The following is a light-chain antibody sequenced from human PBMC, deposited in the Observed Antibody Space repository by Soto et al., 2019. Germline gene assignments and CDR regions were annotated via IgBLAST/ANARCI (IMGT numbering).Light chain of an antibody. CDR1: QSVSSN. Sequence: EIVLTQSPVTVSLSPGERATLSCRASQSVSSNLAGYQQRPGQAPRLLIFDASRRATGIPARFSGSGFGTEFTLVISSLEPEDFSVYYCQHRRNWPWTFGQGTKVEIK. V-gene: IGKV3-11*01. CDR2: DAS. J-gene: IGKJ1*01. CDR3: QHRRNWPWT.